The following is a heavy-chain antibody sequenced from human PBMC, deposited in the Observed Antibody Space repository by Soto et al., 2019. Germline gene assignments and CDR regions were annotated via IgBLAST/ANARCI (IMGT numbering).Heavy chain of an antibody. Sequence: SETLSLTCTVSGGSISSGGYYWSWIRQHPGKGLEWIGYIYYSGSTYYNPSLKSRVTISVDTSKNQFSLRLSSVTAADTAVYYCAIRNGSGSYYVDYWGQGTLVTVS. CDR1: GGSISSGGYY. D-gene: IGHD3-10*01. CDR3: AIRNGSGSYYVDY. V-gene: IGHV4-31*03. J-gene: IGHJ4*02. CDR2: IYYSGST.